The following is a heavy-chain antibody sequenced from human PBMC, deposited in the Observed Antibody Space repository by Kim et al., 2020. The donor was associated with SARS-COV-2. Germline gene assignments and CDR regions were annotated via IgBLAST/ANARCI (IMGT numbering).Heavy chain of an antibody. Sequence: GGSLRLSCAASGFTFSSYWLHWVRQAPGKGLVWVSRINSDGSSTSYADSVKGRFTISRDNAKNTLYLQMNSLRAEDTAVYYCARDSKVDTMVRGVSVWGQGTLITVSS. CDR3: ARDSKVDTMVRGVSV. D-gene: IGHD3-10*01. CDR1: GFTFSSYW. V-gene: IGHV3-74*01. J-gene: IGHJ4*02. CDR2: INSDGSST.